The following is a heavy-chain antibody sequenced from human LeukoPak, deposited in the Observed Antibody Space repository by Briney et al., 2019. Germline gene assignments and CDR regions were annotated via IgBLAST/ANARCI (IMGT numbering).Heavy chain of an antibody. CDR2: ISGSGGST. Sequence: PSETLSLTCTVSGGSISSYYWSWVRQAPGKGLEWVSAISGSGGSTYYADSVKGRFTISRDNSKNTLYLQMNSLRAEDTAVYYCAKALGPSGSSLRGAFDIWGQGTMVTVSS. J-gene: IGHJ3*02. D-gene: IGHD1-26*01. V-gene: IGHV3-23*01. CDR1: GGSISSYY. CDR3: AKALGPSGSSLRGAFDI.